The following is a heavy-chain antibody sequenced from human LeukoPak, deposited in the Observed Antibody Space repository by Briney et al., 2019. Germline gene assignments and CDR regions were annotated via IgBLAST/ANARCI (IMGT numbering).Heavy chain of an antibody. J-gene: IGHJ4*02. Sequence: GDSLKISCKGSGYTSTNYWIAWVRQMPGKGLEWMGIIYLDDSDTRYSPSFQGQVTISADKSINTAYLQWSSLKASDTAIYYCARRDDGYKYYFDYWGQGTLVTVSS. D-gene: IGHD5-24*01. V-gene: IGHV5-51*01. CDR3: ARRDDGYKYYFDY. CDR2: IYLDDSDT. CDR1: GYTSTNYW.